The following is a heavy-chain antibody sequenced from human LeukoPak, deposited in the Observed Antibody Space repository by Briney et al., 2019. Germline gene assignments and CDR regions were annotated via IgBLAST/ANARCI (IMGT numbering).Heavy chain of an antibody. Sequence: GGSLRLSCAASGFTFSSYWMSWVRQAPGKGLGWVANIKQDGSEKYYVDSVKGRFTISRDNAKNSLYLQMNSLRAEDTAVYYCARDEIALTGYAFSNWGQGTLVTVSS. CDR1: GFTFSSYW. J-gene: IGHJ4*02. CDR3: ARDEIALTGYAFSN. D-gene: IGHD3-9*01. CDR2: IKQDGSEK. V-gene: IGHV3-7*03.